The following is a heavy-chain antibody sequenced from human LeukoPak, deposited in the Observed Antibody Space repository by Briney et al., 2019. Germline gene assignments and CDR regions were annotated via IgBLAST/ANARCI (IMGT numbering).Heavy chain of an antibody. Sequence: SETLSLTCAVYGGSCSGYYWSWIRQPPGKGLEWIGEINHSGSTNYNPSLKSRVTISVDTSKNQFSLKLSSVTAADTAVYYCARGGRQGDYWGQGTLVTVSS. V-gene: IGHV4-34*01. J-gene: IGHJ4*02. CDR2: INHSGST. CDR3: ARGGRQGDY. CDR1: GGSCSGYY. D-gene: IGHD1-26*01.